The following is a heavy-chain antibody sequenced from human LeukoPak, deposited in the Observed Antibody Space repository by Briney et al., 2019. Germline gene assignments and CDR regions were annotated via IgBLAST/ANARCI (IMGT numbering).Heavy chain of an antibody. Sequence: SETLSLTCTVSGGSISSYYWSWIRQPPGKRLEWIGYIYYSGSTNYNPSLKSRVAISVDTSKNQFSLKLSSVTAADTAVYYCARGRYITMVRGVINYFDYWGQGTLVTVSS. CDR1: GGSISSYY. CDR3: ARGRYITMVRGVINYFDY. CDR2: IYYSGST. V-gene: IGHV4-59*01. J-gene: IGHJ4*02. D-gene: IGHD3-10*01.